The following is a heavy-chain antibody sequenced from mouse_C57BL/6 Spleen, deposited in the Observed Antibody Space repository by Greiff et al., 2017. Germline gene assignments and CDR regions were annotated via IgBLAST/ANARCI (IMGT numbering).Heavy chain of an antibody. V-gene: IGHV1-82*01. CDR3: ERRQLGDYFDY. J-gene: IGHJ2*01. CDR2: IYPGDGDT. CDR1: GYAFSSSW. Sequence: QVQLQQSGPELVKPGASVKISCKASGYAFSSSWMNWVKQRPGQGLEWIGRIYPGDGDTNYNGKFKGKATLTADKSSSTAYMQLSSLTSEDSAVYFCERRQLGDYFDYWGQGTTLTVSS. D-gene: IGHD3-3*01.